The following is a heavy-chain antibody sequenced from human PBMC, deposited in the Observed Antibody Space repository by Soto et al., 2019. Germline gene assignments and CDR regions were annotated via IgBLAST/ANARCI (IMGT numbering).Heavy chain of an antibody. CDR3: ARSDENRLLSGHDRFDP. CDR2: ISAYNGNT. CDR1: GYTFTSYG. V-gene: IGHV1-18*04. D-gene: IGHD2-2*01. J-gene: IGHJ5*02. Sequence: VAAVKVSCKASGYTFTSYGISWVRHAPGQGLEWMGWISAYNGNTNYAQKLQGRVTMTTDTSTSTAYMELRSLRSDDTAVYYCARSDENRLLSGHDRFDPWGQGTLVTVSS.